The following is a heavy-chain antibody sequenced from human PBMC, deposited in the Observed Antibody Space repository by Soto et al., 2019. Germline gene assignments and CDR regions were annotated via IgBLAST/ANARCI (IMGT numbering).Heavy chain of an antibody. V-gene: IGHV1-18*01. CDR1: GYTFIRYG. J-gene: IGHJ5*02. CDR3: VRDEISSAGLDP. Sequence: QVQLVQSGAEVKKPGASVKVSCKDSGYTFIRYGISWVRQAPGQGLEWMGWISTHNGNTYYAQNFQGRVTLTSDTPTSTAYMELRSLRSDDTAFYYCVRDEISSAGLDPWGQGTLVTGSS. CDR2: ISTHNGNT.